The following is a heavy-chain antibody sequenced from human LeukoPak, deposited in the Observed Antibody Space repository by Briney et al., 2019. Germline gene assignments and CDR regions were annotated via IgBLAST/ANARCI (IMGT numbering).Heavy chain of an antibody. D-gene: IGHD3-9*01. V-gene: IGHV4-38-2*01. CDR1: GYSISSGYY. Sequence: SETLSLTCAVSGYSISSGYYWGWIRQPPGKGLEWIGSIYHSGSTYYNPSLKSRVTISVDTSKNQFSLKLSSVTAADTAVYYCARGPRSSYYDILTGFPYYMDVWGEGTTVTVSS. CDR3: ARGPRSSYYDILTGFPYYMDV. CDR2: IYHSGST. J-gene: IGHJ6*03.